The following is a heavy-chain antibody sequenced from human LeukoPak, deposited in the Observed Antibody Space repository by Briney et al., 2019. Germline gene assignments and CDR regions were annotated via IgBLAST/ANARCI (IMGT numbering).Heavy chain of an antibody. CDR2: ISWNSGSI. D-gene: IGHD2-15*01. V-gene: IGHV3-9*01. CDR1: GFTFDDYA. CDR3: ARGPRDPTEYCSRGTCSPTYEV. Sequence: PGRSLRLSCAASGFTFDDYAMHWVRQAPGKGLEWVSGISWNSGSIGYADSVKGRFTISRDNAKNSLYLQMNSLRVDDTAIYYCARGPRDPTEYCSRGTCSPTYEVWGQGTLVTVSS. J-gene: IGHJ4*02.